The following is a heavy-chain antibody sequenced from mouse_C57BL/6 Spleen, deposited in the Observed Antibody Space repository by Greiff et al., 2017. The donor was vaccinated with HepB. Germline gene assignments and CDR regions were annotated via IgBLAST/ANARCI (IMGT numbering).Heavy chain of an antibody. CDR1: GYSITSGYY. V-gene: IGHV3-6*01. Sequence: EVKLMESGPGLVKPSQSLSLTCSVTGYSITSGYYWNWIRQFPGNKLEWMGYISYDGSNNYNPSLKNRISITRDTSKNQFFLKLNSVTTEDTATYYCARLGSYYFDYWGQGTTLTVSS. CDR3: ARLGSYYFDY. J-gene: IGHJ2*01. D-gene: IGHD1-1*01. CDR2: ISYDGSN.